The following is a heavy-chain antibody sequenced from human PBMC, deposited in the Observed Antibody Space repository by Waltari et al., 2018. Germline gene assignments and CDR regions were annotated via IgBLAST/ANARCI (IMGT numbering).Heavy chain of an antibody. D-gene: IGHD3-22*01. CDR3: ATVSKGEYYYDSVGLDY. CDR2: FDPEDGET. CDR1: GYTLTELP. V-gene: IGHV1-24*01. Sequence: QVQLVQSGAEVKKPGASVKVSGKVSGYTLTELPMHRVRKAPGTGLEWMGGFDPEDGETIYAKKFQGRVTMTEDTSTDTAYMELSSLRSEDTAVYYCATVSKGEYYYDSVGLDYWGQGTLVTVSS. J-gene: IGHJ4*02.